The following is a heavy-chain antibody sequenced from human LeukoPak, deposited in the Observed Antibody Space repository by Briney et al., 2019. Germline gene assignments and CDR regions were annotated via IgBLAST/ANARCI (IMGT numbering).Heavy chain of an antibody. CDR2: ISGSGGST. V-gene: IGHV3-23*01. J-gene: IGHJ4*02. CDR3: AKALMPRKRESWNRIPAAGPQPPDY. CDR1: GFTFSSYA. D-gene: IGHD6-13*01. Sequence: GGSLRLSCAASGFTFSSYAMSWVRQAPGKGLEWVSAISGSGGSTYYADSVKGRFTISRDNSKNTMYLQMNSVRPEDTAVYYCAKALMPRKRESWNRIPAAGPQPPDYWGQGTLVTVSS.